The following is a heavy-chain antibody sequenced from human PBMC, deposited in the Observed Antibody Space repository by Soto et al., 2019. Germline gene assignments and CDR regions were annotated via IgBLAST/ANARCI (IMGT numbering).Heavy chain of an antibody. J-gene: IGHJ4*02. CDR2: IYPGDSDT. Sequence: GESLKISCKGSGYTFPNYWIGWVRQMPGKGLEWMGIIYPGDSDTRYSPSFQGQVTISADKSINTAYLQWNSLKASDTAVYYCASLSDCSNGVCYRFDYWGPGTLVTVSS. D-gene: IGHD2-8*01. V-gene: IGHV5-51*01. CDR1: GYTFPNYW. CDR3: ASLSDCSNGVCYRFDY.